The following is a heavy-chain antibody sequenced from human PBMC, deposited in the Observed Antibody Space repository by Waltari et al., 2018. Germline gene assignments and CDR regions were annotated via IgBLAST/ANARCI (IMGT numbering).Heavy chain of an antibody. V-gene: IGHV3-33*01. Sequence: ERLVESGGGVVQPGRSLRLSCAASGIPFSSYGMHWVRQAPGKGLEWVAATWSDGSEKYYADSVKGQFTISRDNSKNTLYLQMNSLRVEDTAVYYCVGGSGYIPLFDYWGQGTLVTVSS. CDR1: GIPFSSYG. D-gene: IGHD5-18*01. CDR2: TWSDGSEK. J-gene: IGHJ4*02. CDR3: VGGSGYIPLFDY.